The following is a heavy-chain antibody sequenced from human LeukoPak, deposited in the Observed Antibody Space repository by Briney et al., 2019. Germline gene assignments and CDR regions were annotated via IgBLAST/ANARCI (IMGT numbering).Heavy chain of an antibody. CDR2: ISYDGSNK. Sequence: GGSLRLSCAASGFTFSSYAMHWVRQAAGKGLEWVAVISYDGSNKYYADSVKGRFTISRDNSKNTLYLQMNSLRAEDTAVYYCARTGTLYYYYYGMDVWGQGTTVTVSS. D-gene: IGHD1/OR15-1a*01. CDR1: GFTFSSYA. CDR3: ARTGTLYYYYYGMDV. J-gene: IGHJ6*02. V-gene: IGHV3-30-3*01.